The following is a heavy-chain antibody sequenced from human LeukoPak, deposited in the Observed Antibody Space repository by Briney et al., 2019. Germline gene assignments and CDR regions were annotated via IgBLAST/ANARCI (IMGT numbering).Heavy chain of an antibody. CDR3: ARHSGRLQWYNWSIDL. CDR1: GGSISRSSYY. J-gene: IGHJ2*01. V-gene: IGHV4-39*01. Sequence: PSETLSLTCTVSGGSISRSSYYWGWTRQPPGKGLEWIGSIYYTGSTYYNPSLKSRVTISVDTSNNQFSLKLSSVTAADTAVYYCARHSGRLQWYNWSIDLWGRGTLVTVSS. D-gene: IGHD4-23*01. CDR2: IYYTGST.